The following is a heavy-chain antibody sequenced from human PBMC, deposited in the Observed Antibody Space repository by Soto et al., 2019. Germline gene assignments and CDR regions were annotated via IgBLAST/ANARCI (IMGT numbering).Heavy chain of an antibody. J-gene: IGHJ6*02. CDR2: IIPIFGTA. V-gene: IGHV1-69*12. CDR3: PSPPLETTIVNYYYGMAV. Sequence: QVQLVQSGAEVKKPGSSVKVSCKASGGTFSSYAISWVRQAPGQGLEWMGGIIPIFGTADYAQKFQGRVTITAXEXTXTXXMELSRLSSEYTAVYYCPSPPLETTIVNYYYGMAVWGQGTTVTVSS. D-gene: IGHD3-22*01. CDR1: GGTFSSYA.